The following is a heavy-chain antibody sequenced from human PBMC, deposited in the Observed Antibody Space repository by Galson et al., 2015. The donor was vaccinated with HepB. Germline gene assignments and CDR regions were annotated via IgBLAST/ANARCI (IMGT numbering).Heavy chain of an antibody. CDR2: IIPIFGTA. Sequence: SCKASGGTFSSYAISWVRQAPGQGLEWMGGIIPIFGTANYAQKFQGRVTITADESTSTAYMELSSLRSEDTAVYYCAREWDPGDGDAFDIWGQGTMVTVSS. D-gene: IGHD1-26*01. CDR3: AREWDPGDGDAFDI. CDR1: GGTFSSYA. J-gene: IGHJ3*02. V-gene: IGHV1-69*01.